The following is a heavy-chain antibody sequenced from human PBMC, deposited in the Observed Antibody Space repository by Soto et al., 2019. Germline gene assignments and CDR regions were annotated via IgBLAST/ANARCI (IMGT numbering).Heavy chain of an antibody. CDR1: GVSISSYY. CDR3: ARTARVPDF. Sequence: SVTLSLTCTVSGVSISSYYWSWFRQPPGQGLESLGYIYHTGVTNSNPSLRGRLSISIDTAKNQFSLKLSSVTSADTAIYYCARTARVPDFWGPGILVTVSS. CDR2: IYHTGVT. J-gene: IGHJ4*02. D-gene: IGHD2-2*01. V-gene: IGHV4-59*01.